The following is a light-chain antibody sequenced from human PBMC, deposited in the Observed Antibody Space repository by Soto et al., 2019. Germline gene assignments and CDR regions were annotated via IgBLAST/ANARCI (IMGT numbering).Light chain of an antibody. CDR3: QSYDSSLSQV. CDR1: SSNIGAGYD. V-gene: IGLV1-40*01. J-gene: IGLJ1*01. CDR2: GNS. Sequence: QLVLTQPPSVSEAPGQRVTISCTGSSSNIGAGYDVHWYQQLPGTAPKLLIYGNSNRPSGVPDRFSGSKSGTSASLAITGLQAEDEADYYCQSYDSSLSQVFGTGTKLTVL.